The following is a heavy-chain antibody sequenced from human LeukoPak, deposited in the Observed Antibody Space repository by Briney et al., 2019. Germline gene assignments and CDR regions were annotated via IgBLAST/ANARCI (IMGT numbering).Heavy chain of an antibody. D-gene: IGHD4-17*01. V-gene: IGHV4-59*01. Sequence: PSETLSLTCTVSGGSISSYYWSWIRQPPGKGLEWIGYIYYSGSTNYNPSLKSRVTISVDTSKNQFSLKLSSVTAADTAVYYCASIAVANYGDHTAFDIWGQGTMVTVSS. CDR2: IYYSGST. J-gene: IGHJ3*02. CDR3: ASIAVANYGDHTAFDI. CDR1: GGSISSYY.